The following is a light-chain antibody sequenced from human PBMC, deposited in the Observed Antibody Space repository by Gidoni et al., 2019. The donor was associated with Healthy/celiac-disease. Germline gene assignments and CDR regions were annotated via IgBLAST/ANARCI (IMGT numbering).Light chain of an antibody. CDR1: SSNLGNNA. J-gene: IGLJ2*01. V-gene: IGLV1-36*01. CDR3: AAWDDSLNGVV. Sequence: QSVLTQPPSVSEAPMPRVTISCSGSSSNLGNNAVNWYQQLPGKAPKLLIYDDDLLPSGVSDRFSGSKSGTSASLAISGLQSEDEADYYCAAWDDSLNGVVFGGGTKLTVL. CDR2: DDD.